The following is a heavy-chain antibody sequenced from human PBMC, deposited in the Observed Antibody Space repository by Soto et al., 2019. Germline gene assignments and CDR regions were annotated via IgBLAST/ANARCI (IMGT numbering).Heavy chain of an antibody. D-gene: IGHD1-1*01. CDR1: GDTFNNFA. Sequence: QVQLVQSGAEVKKPGSSVKISCGAPGDTFNNFALSWVRQAPGLGLEWMGGIIPIFATPTYAQKFQDRVTFTADESTTTAYMELSSLRSDDTAVYYCARHLGADFWNWFFDLWGRGTLVTVFS. CDR3: ARHLGADFWNWFFDL. J-gene: IGHJ2*01. V-gene: IGHV1-69*12. CDR2: IIPIFATP.